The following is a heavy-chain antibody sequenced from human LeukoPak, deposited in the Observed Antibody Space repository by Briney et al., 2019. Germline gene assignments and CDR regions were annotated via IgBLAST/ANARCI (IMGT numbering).Heavy chain of an antibody. V-gene: IGHV4-59*01. CDR2: IYNRGSNT. CDR3: ARDRSGIAVAGDAFDI. Sequence: PSETLSLTCTVSRCSISSYYWSWIRQPPGKGLEWIGYIYNRGSNTNYNPSLKSRVTISVDTSKNQFSLKLRSVTAADTAVYYWARDRSGIAVAGDAFDIWGQGTMVTVSS. D-gene: IGHD6-19*01. J-gene: IGHJ3*02. CDR1: RCSISSYY.